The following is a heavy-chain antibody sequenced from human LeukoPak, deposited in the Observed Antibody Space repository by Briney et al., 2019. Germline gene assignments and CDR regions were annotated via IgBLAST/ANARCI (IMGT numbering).Heavy chain of an antibody. CDR2: ISAYNGNT. Sequence: ASVKVSCKASGYTFTSYGISWVRQAPGQGLEWMGWISAYNGNTNYAQKLQGRVTMTTDTSTSTAYMEVRRLRSDDTAVYYCARDLAARPRFDAFDIWGQGTMVTVSS. J-gene: IGHJ3*02. V-gene: IGHV1-18*01. CDR3: ARDLAARPRFDAFDI. D-gene: IGHD6-6*01. CDR1: GYTFTSYG.